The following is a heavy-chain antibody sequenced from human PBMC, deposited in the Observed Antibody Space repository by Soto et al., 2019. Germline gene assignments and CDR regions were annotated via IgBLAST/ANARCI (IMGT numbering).Heavy chain of an antibody. CDR3: ARRETCTGSSCPLDY. CDR2: IYPGDSDT. Sequence: PGESLKISCKSSGYSFSTSWLVWVRQMPGKGLEWMGSIYPGDSDTRYRPSFQGQVTISADKSTGTAYLQWSSLKASDTAMYYCARRETCTGSSCPLDYWGQGSLVTVSS. V-gene: IGHV5-51*01. CDR1: GYSFSTSW. J-gene: IGHJ4*02. D-gene: IGHD2-8*02.